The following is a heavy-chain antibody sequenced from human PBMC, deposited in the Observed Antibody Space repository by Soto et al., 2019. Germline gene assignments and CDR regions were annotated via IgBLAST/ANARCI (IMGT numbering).Heavy chain of an antibody. CDR3: ARERIQLWLRCLDH. J-gene: IGHJ4*02. CDR1: GFTIGDYG. V-gene: IGHV3-49*04. D-gene: IGHD5-18*01. CDR2: IRSRDYGGTT. Sequence: QSGGSLRLSCTSSGFTIGDYGLSWVRQAPGKGLEWVGLIRSRDYGGTTEYAAAVEGRFTISRDDSKSTAYLQMNSLRTEDTAVYYCARERIQLWLRCLDHWGQGTLVTVSS.